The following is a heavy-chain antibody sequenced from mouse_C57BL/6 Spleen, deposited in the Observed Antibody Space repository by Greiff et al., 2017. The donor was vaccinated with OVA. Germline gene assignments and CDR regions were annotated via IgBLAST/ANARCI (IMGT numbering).Heavy chain of an antibody. Sequence: DVMLVESGEGLVKPGGSLKLSCAASGFTFSSYAMSWVRQTPEKRLEWVAYISSGGDYINYADTVKGRFTISRDNARNTLYLQMSSLNSEDTAMYYCTRAGTGEYFDYWGQGTTLTVSS. J-gene: IGHJ2*01. D-gene: IGHD4-1*01. CDR2: ISSGGDYI. CDR3: TRAGTGEYFDY. V-gene: IGHV5-9-1*02. CDR1: GFTFSSYA.